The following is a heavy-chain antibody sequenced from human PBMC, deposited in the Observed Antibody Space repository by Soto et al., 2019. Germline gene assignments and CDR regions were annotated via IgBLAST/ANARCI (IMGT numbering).Heavy chain of an antibody. J-gene: IGHJ6*02. CDR1: GYTFTNSG. CDR2: ISTDNGNT. CDR3: ARVQGITSFGEYSMYYYGMDV. D-gene: IGHD3-3*01. V-gene: IGHV1-18*01. Sequence: ASVKVSCKSSGYTFTNSGISWVRQAPGQGLEWMGWISTDNGNTNYAQHLQGRVSMTTDTSTSTAYMDLRSLRSDDTAVYYCARVQGITSFGEYSMYYYGMDVWGQGTTLTVSS.